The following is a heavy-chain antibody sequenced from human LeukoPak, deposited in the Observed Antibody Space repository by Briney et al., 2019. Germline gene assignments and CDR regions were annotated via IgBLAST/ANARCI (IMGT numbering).Heavy chain of an antibody. D-gene: IGHD2-2*01. CDR1: GYTFSSYG. J-gene: IGHJ5*02. CDR2: IIPILGIA. V-gene: IGHV1-69*04. Sequence: GASVKVSCKASGYTFSSYGITWVRQAPGQGLEWMGRIIPILGIANYAQKFQGRVTITADKSTSTAYMELSSLRSEDTAVYYCARDPRPSAAMVPNWFDPWGQGTLVTVSS. CDR3: ARDPRPSAAMVPNWFDP.